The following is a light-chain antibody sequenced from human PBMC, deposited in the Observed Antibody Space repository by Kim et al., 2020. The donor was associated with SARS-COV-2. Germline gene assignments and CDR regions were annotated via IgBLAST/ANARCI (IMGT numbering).Light chain of an antibody. Sequence: GDRITITCQASQDISNHLNWYQQRPGKAPKLLIYDSSSLESGVPSRFSGSGSGTDFTFTISSLLPEDVATYYCQRYDSLPSTFGQGTRME. CDR2: DSS. V-gene: IGKV1-33*01. CDR3: QRYDSLPST. CDR1: QDISNH. J-gene: IGKJ5*01.